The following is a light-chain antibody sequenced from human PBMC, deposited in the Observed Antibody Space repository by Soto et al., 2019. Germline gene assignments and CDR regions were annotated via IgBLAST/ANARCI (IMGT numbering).Light chain of an antibody. V-gene: IGKV1-9*01. CDR2: AAS. CDR3: QELESYPST. CDR1: QGISNF. J-gene: IGKJ4*01. Sequence: IRLTQSASSLAASVRDRVTIPCRSSQGISNFLAWYKQKPGKAPKLLIYAASTLQSGVPSRFSGSGSGTDFTLTISCLQPEDFATYYCQELESYPSTFGGGTKVDIK.